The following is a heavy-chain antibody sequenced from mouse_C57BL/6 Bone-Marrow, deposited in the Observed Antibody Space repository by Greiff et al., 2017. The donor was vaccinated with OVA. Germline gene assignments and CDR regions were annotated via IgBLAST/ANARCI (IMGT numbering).Heavy chain of an antibody. Sequence: QVQLKESGAELARPGASVKLSCKASGYTFTSYGISWVKQRTGQGLEWIGEIYPRSGNTYYNEKFKGKATLTADKSSSTAYMELRSLTSEDSAVYFCAREGDMMVTTLTDWYFDVWGTGTTVTVSS. CDR2: IYPRSGNT. CDR1: GYTFTSYG. CDR3: AREGDMMVTTLTDWYFDV. D-gene: IGHD2-3*01. V-gene: IGHV1-81*01. J-gene: IGHJ1*03.